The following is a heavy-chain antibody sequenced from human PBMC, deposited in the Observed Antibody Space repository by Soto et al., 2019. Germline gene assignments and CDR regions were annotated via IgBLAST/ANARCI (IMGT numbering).Heavy chain of an antibody. Sequence: VVSRILSCSCSVFTFISDSISLVLQAPVKGLEWVSAISVSGGSTYYADSVKGRFTLSIDNSKNTLYLQMNSLRAEDTSVYYCAKGALTTNTLPLFESWGPQTLVTVS. CDR3: AKGALTTNTLPLFES. D-gene: IGHD2-21*02. CDR1: VFTFISDS. CDR2: ISVSGGST. V-gene: IGHV3-23*01. J-gene: IGHJ5*01.